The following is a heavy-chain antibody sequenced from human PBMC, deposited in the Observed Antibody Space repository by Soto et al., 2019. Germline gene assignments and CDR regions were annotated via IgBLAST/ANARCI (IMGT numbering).Heavy chain of an antibody. CDR3: ARDRYGSGSYYEKYLDY. D-gene: IGHD3-10*01. CDR1: GGSISSGGYY. J-gene: IGHJ4*02. CDR2: IYYSGST. Sequence: SETLSLTCTVSGGSISSGGYYWSWIRQHPGKGLEWIGYIYYSGSTYYNPSLKSRVTISVDTSKNQFSLKLSSVTAADTAVYYCARDRYGSGSYYEKYLDYWGQGTLVTVSS. V-gene: IGHV4-31*02.